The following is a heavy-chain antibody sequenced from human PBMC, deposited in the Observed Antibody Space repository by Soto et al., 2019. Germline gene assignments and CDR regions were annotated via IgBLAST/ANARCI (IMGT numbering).Heavy chain of an antibody. CDR3: ARNLPYQDDFWSGYLDAYYYYGMDV. Sequence: GASVKVSCKASGGTFSSYAISWVRQAPGQGLEWMGGIIPIFGTANYAQKFQGRVTITADESTSTAYMELSSLRSEDTAVYYCARNLPYQDDFWSGYLDAYYYYGMDVWGQGTTVTVSS. D-gene: IGHD3-3*01. V-gene: IGHV1-69*13. CDR1: GGTFSSYA. CDR2: IIPIFGTA. J-gene: IGHJ6*02.